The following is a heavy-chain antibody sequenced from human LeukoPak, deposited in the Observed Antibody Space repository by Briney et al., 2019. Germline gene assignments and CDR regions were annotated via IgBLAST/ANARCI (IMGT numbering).Heavy chain of an antibody. J-gene: IGHJ4*02. Sequence: GGSLRLACAASGFTFSTYWMSWVRQAPGKVLEWVANIKQDGSEKYYVDSVKGRFTISRDNAKNSLYLQMNSLRAEDTAVYYCARDSVHGYYDSSGYSTLFDYWGQGTLVTVSS. V-gene: IGHV3-7*01. D-gene: IGHD3-22*01. CDR1: GFTFSTYW. CDR2: IKQDGSEK. CDR3: ARDSVHGYYDSSGYSTLFDY.